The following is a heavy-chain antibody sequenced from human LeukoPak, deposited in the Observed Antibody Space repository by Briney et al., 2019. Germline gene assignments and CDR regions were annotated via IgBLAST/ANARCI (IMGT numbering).Heavy chain of an antibody. Sequence: ASVEVSCKVSGYTLTELSMHWVRQAPGKGLEWMGGFDPEDGETIYAQKFQGRVTMTEDTSTDTAYMELSSLRSEDTAVYYCATLPYGGNSKEAFDIWGQGTMVTVSS. CDR3: ATLPYGGNSKEAFDI. D-gene: IGHD4-23*01. CDR1: GYTLTELS. CDR2: FDPEDGET. J-gene: IGHJ3*02. V-gene: IGHV1-24*01.